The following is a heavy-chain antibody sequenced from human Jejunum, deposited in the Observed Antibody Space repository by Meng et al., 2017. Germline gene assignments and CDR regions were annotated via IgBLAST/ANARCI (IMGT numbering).Heavy chain of an antibody. V-gene: IGHV3-15*01. J-gene: IGHJ4*02. CDR1: GFTFSNAW. CDR2: INSKTSGGTT. D-gene: IGHD3-10*01. Sequence: GESLKISCAASGFTFSNAWMSWVRQAPGKGLEWVGRINSKTSGGTTVYAAPVRGRPTISRDDSKNTLYLEMNSLKTEDTGVYYCTTGSGAHTIGFWGLGALVTVSS. CDR3: TTGSGAHTIGF.